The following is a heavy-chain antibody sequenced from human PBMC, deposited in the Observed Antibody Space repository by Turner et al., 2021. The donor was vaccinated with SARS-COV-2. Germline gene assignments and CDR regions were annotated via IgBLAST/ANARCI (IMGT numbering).Heavy chain of an antibody. J-gene: IGHJ4*02. Sequence: QVQLVESGVGVVRPGSSLILACSASGFPFSSYGMHWDRQAPGKGLEWVAGIWYEESNKNNADSVKGRVTITRDNSKNTLYLQMNSLRAEDTAVYYCAREEGIYCSGGSCYSLDYWGQGTLVTVSS. V-gene: IGHV3-33*01. CDR3: AREEGIYCSGGSCYSLDY. CDR2: IWYEESNK. D-gene: IGHD2-15*01. CDR1: GFPFSSYG.